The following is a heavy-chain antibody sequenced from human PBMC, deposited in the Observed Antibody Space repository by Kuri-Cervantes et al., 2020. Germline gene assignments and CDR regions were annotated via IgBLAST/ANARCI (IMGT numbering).Heavy chain of an antibody. D-gene: IGHD4-17*01. V-gene: IGHV1-46*01. CDR2: ISPSVGRT. CDR1: GYTFTPYY. J-gene: IGHJ4*02. CDR3: ARGDYGDYRRPYYFDY. Sequence: ASVKVSCKASGYTFTPYYIHWVRQAPGQGLEWMGIISPSVGRTNYAQKFQGRVTMTRDTSTSTVYMELSSLTSEDTAVYYCARGDYGDYRRPYYFDYWGQGTLVTVSS.